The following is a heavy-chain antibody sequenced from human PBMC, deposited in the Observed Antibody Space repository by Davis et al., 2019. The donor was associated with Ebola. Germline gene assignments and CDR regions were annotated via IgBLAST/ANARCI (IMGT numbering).Heavy chain of an antibody. V-gene: IGHV3-21*01. J-gene: IGHJ6*02. CDR3: ARAADYYYGMDV. Sequence: GESLKISCAASGFTFSTYAMGWVRQAPGKGLEWVSYISSSSSYIYYADSVKGRFTISRDNAKNSLYLQMNSLRAEDTAVYYCARAADYYYGMDVWGQGTTVTVSS. CDR1: GFTFSTYA. CDR2: ISSSSSYI.